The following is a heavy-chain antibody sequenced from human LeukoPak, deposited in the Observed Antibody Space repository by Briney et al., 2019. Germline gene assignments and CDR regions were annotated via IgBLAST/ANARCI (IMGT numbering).Heavy chain of an antibody. CDR3: ASGGVYYGSGSYPYYFDY. Sequence: PGRSLRLSCAASGFTFSSYGMHWVRQAPGKGLEWVAVIWYDGSNKYYADSVKGRFTISRDNSKSTLYLQMNSLRAEDTAVYYCASGGVYYGSGSYPYYFDYWGQGTLVTVSS. CDR1: GFTFSSYG. D-gene: IGHD3-10*01. J-gene: IGHJ4*02. CDR2: IWYDGSNK. V-gene: IGHV3-33*01.